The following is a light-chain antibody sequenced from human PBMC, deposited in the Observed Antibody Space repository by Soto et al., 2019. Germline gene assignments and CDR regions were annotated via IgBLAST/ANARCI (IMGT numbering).Light chain of an antibody. CDR3: NSYTNSSAVV. Sequence: QSVLTQPASVSGSPGQSITISCAGTRDDIGAYDYVSWYQQHPGNAPKLLFYEVTNRPSGVSDRFSGSKSGNTASLTISGLQAEDEADYYCNSYTNSSAVVFGGGTKVTV. V-gene: IGLV2-14*01. J-gene: IGLJ2*01. CDR1: RDDIGAYDY. CDR2: EVT.